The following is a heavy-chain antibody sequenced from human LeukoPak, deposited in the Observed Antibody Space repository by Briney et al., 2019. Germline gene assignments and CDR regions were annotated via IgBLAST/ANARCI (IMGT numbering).Heavy chain of an antibody. CDR1: GYSFTNYW. CDR2: IYPGDSDT. V-gene: IGHV5-51*01. Sequence: GESLKISCKVSGYSFTNYWIGWLRQMPGKGLEWMGIIYPGDSDTRYSPSFQGQVTISADKSISTAYVQWSSLKASDTAMYYCARHKEAVPAAIAYYFDYWGQGTLVTVSS. CDR3: ARHKEAVPAAIAYYFDY. D-gene: IGHD2-2*01. J-gene: IGHJ4*02.